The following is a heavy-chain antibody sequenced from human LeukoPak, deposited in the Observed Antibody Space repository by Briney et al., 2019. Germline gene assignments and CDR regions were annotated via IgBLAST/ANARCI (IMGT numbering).Heavy chain of an antibody. Sequence: RASVKVSCKASGYTFTSYGISWVRQAPGQGLEWMGWISAYNGNTNYAQKLQGRVTMTTDTSTSTAYMELRSLRSDDTAVYYCARGREMATIDAFDIWGQGTMVTVSS. D-gene: IGHD5-24*01. CDR3: ARGREMATIDAFDI. CDR1: GYTFTSYG. J-gene: IGHJ3*02. CDR2: ISAYNGNT. V-gene: IGHV1-18*01.